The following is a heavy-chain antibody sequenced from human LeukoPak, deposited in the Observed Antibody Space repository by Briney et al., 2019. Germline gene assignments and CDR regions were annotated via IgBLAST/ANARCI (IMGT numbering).Heavy chain of an antibody. D-gene: IGHD3-10*01. CDR1: GFTFNNYG. CDR2: IRYNGNNQ. V-gene: IGHV3-30*02. Sequence: SGGSLRLSCAASGFTFNNYGMQWVRQAPGKGLEWVAFIRYNGNNQYYADSVKGRFTISRDNSKNTLYLQMNSLKGDDTAVYYCAKDSAFYYIDVWGKGTTVIISS. CDR3: AKDSAFYYIDV. J-gene: IGHJ6*03.